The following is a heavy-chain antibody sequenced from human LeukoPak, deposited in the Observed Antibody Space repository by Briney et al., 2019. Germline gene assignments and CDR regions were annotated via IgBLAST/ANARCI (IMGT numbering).Heavy chain of an antibody. Sequence: GGSLRLSCAASGFTFSSYEMNWVRQAPGKGLEWVSYISSSGSTIYYADSVKGRFTISRDNAKNSLYLQMNCLRAEDTAVYYCAELGITMIGGVWGKGTTVTISS. CDR1: GFTFSSYE. V-gene: IGHV3-48*03. CDR2: ISSSGSTI. CDR3: AELGITMIGGV. J-gene: IGHJ6*04. D-gene: IGHD3-10*02.